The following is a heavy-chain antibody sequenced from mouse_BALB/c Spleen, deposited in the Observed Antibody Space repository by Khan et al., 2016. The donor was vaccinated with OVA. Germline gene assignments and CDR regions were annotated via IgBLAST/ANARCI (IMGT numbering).Heavy chain of an antibody. D-gene: IGHD2-4*01. V-gene: IGHV2-2*02. J-gene: IGHJ3*01. CDR3: ARRGYDYGRGALFAY. Sequence: QVQLKESGPGLVQPSQSLSITCTVSGFSLTNYSVHWVRQSPGKGLEWLGVIWSAGSTDYNAALISSLIIRKDNTRSQVFFKMNSLQPNDTAIYYCARRGYDYGRGALFAYWGQGTLVTVSA. CDR1: GFSLTNYS. CDR2: IWSAGST.